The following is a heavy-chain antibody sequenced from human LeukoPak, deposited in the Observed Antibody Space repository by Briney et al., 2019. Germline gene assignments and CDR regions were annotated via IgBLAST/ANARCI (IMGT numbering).Heavy chain of an antibody. V-gene: IGHV3-48*01. CDR3: ARDFHRRVYDSSGYSPY. D-gene: IGHD3-22*01. Sequence: GGSLRLSCAASGFTFSSYSMNWVRQAPGKELECVSYISSSSTIYYADSVKGRFTISRDNAKNSLYLQMNSLRAEDTAVYYCARDFHRRVYDSSGYSPYWGQGTLVTVSS. J-gene: IGHJ4*02. CDR1: GFTFSSYS. CDR2: ISSSSTI.